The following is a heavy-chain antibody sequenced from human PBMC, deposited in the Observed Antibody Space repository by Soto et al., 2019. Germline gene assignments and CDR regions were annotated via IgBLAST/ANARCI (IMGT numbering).Heavy chain of an antibody. V-gene: IGHV1-69*05. CDR1: GGTFSSYA. J-gene: IGHJ4*02. Sequence: QVQLVQSGAEVKKPGSSVKVSCKASGGTFSSYAISWVRQAPGQGLEWMGGIIPIFGTANYAQKFQDRVTXTXDXXTSTADMKVSRLSSEDTAVYYCARGGMGATIYFDYWGKGTLVTVSS. CDR2: IIPIFGTA. CDR3: ARGGMGATIYFDY. D-gene: IGHD1-26*01.